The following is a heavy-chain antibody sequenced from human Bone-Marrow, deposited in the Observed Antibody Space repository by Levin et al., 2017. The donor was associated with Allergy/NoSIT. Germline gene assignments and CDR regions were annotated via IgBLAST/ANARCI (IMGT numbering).Heavy chain of an antibody. V-gene: IGHV4-34*01. CDR2: VTHSGVT. CDR3: ARQRGHNAGGCFGYDWFDS. D-gene: IGHD2-8*02. Sequence: SETLSLTCAVSGGSFDDGFWSWIRQSPGKGLEWIGEVTHSGVTEYNPSLKSRVTISVDTSKKQFSLKVTSVTAADTGVYHCARQRGHNAGGCFGYDWFDSWGLGTLVTVSS. CDR1: GGSFDDGF. J-gene: IGHJ5*01.